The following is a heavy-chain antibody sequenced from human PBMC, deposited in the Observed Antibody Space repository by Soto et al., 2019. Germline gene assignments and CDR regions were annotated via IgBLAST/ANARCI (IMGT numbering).Heavy chain of an antibody. CDR3: ARLQVPGKFDY. Sequence: SETLSLTCSVSGGSISNRNYYWAWVRQPPGKGLEWIGNIYYDGSTYHHPSFRGRLTISVDTSKNHFSLKLGSLTAEDTAIYYCARLQVPGKFDYWGPGTLVTVSS. CDR1: GGSISNRNYY. D-gene: IGHD1-1*01. CDR2: IYYDGST. J-gene: IGHJ4*02. V-gene: IGHV4-39*02.